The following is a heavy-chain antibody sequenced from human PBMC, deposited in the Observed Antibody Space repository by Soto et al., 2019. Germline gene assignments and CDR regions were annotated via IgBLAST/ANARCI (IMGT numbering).Heavy chain of an antibody. V-gene: IGHV4-59*01. CDR3: ARDLGGSSGWYGFDY. D-gene: IGHD6-19*01. Sequence: SETLSLTCTVSGGSISSYYWSWIRQPPGKGLEWIGYIYYSGSTNYNPSLKSRVTISVDTSKNQFSLKLSSVTAADTAVYYCARDLGGSSGWYGFDYWGQGTLVTVSS. CDR2: IYYSGST. CDR1: GGSISSYY. J-gene: IGHJ4*02.